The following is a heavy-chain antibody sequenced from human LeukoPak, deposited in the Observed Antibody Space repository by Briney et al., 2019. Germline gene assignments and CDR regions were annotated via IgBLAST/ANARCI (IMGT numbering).Heavy chain of an antibody. Sequence: PSETLSLTCTVSGRSISSGDYYWSSSRQPPGKGLEWSGYIYYSGSTYYNPSIKSRVTISVDTSKNQFSRKLSSVTAADTTVYYCARVAPVKDFFDIWGQGTMVTVSS. CDR3: ARVAPVKDFFDI. CDR2: IYYSGST. CDR1: GRSISSGDYY. D-gene: IGHD3-3*01. V-gene: IGHV4-30-4*08. J-gene: IGHJ3*02.